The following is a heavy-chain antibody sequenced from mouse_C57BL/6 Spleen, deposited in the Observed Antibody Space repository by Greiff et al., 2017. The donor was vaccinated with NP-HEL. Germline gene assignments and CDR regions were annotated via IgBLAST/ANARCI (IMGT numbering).Heavy chain of an antibody. CDR2: ISYDGSN. CDR1: GYSITSGYY. CDR3: ARGESYYAMDY. V-gene: IGHV3-6*01. J-gene: IGHJ4*01. Sequence: EVQLQESGPGLVKPSQSLSLTCSVTGYSITSGYYWNWIRQFPGNKLEWMGYISYDGSNHYNPSLKNRISITRDTSKNQFFLKLNSVTTEDTATYYCARGESYYAMDYWGQGTSVTVSS.